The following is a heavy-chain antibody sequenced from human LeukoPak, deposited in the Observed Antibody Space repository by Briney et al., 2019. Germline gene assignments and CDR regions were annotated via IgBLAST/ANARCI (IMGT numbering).Heavy chain of an antibody. CDR3: AKNLAAGGTGSCFDY. Sequence: GGSLRLSCAASGFTFSSYAMSWVRQAPGKGLEWVSAISGSGVNTYYADSVKGRFTISRDNSKNTLYLQMNSLRAEDTAVYYCAKNLAAGGTGSCFDYWGQGTLVTVSS. CDR2: ISGSGVNT. CDR1: GFTFSSYA. J-gene: IGHJ4*02. V-gene: IGHV3-23*01. D-gene: IGHD6-13*01.